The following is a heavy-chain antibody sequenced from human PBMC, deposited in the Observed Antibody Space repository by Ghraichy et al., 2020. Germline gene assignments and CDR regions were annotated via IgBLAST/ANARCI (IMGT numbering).Heavy chain of an antibody. CDR1: GLTFSDYW. Sequence: GGSLRLSCAASGLTFSDYWMNWVRQAPGRGLEWVANIKQDGSETNYVDSVNGRFTISRDNARRSLFLQMNNLRVDDTALYYCVGGAGWLYDYWGQGTVVTVSS. CDR2: IKQDGSET. V-gene: IGHV3-7*03. CDR3: VGGAGWLYDY. J-gene: IGHJ4*02. D-gene: IGHD6-19*01.